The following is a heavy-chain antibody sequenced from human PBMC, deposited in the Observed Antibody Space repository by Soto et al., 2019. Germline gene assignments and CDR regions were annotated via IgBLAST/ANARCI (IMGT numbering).Heavy chain of an antibody. CDR3: AKDIPQDYYDSSGQILGSPDY. CDR2: ISYDGSNK. J-gene: IGHJ4*02. Sequence: GGSLRLSCAASGFTFSSYGMHWVRQAPGKGLEWVAVISYDGSNKYYADSVKGRFTISRDNSKNTLYLQMNSLRAEDTAVYYCAKDIPQDYYDSSGQILGSPDYWGQGTLVTVSS. CDR1: GFTFSSYG. V-gene: IGHV3-30*18. D-gene: IGHD3-22*01.